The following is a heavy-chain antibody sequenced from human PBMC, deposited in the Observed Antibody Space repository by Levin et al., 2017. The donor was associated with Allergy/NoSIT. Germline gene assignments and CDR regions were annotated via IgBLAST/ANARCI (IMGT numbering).Heavy chain of an antibody. CDR3: ARGNFFDSSGLHF. J-gene: IGHJ4*02. V-gene: IGHV1-2*06. CDR1: GYTFTGDY. Sequence: ASVKVSCKASGYTFTGDYIYWVRQAPGQGLEWMGRINPNSGGTNSAQRFQGRVTMTRDTSISTAYMELRSLTSDDTAVYYCARGNFFDSSGLHFWGQGTLVTVSS. CDR2: INPNSGGT. D-gene: IGHD3-22*01.